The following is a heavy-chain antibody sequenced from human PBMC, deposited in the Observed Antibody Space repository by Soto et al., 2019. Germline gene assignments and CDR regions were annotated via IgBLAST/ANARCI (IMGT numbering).Heavy chain of an antibody. CDR2: ISHDGRGK. Sequence: QVQLVESGGGVVQPGRSLRLSCAASGFTFTTYALHWVRLAPGKGLEWVAFISHDGRGKYYADSVKGRFTISRDKSKTTLYLHMNSLRSDDTPVYYCARDQCSGCGTICYYVDFWGHGTLVTVSS. J-gene: IGHJ4*01. CDR1: GFTFTTYA. V-gene: IGHV3-30*04. D-gene: IGHD2-2*01. CDR3: ARDQCSGCGTICYYVDF.